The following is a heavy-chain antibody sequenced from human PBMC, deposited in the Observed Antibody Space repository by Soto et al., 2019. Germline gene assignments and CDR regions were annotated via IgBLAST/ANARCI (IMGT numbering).Heavy chain of an antibody. CDR1: GYTFTSYG. CDR3: ARDYYDFWSGYLNDYYYYGMDV. CDR2: ISAYNGNT. J-gene: IGHJ6*02. V-gene: IGHV1-18*01. Sequence: GASVKVSCKASGYTFTSYGISWVRQAPGQGLEWMGWISAYNGNTNYAQKLQGRVTMTTDTSTSTAYMELRSLRSDDTAVYYCARDYYDFWSGYLNDYYYYGMDVWGQGTTVTVSS. D-gene: IGHD3-3*01.